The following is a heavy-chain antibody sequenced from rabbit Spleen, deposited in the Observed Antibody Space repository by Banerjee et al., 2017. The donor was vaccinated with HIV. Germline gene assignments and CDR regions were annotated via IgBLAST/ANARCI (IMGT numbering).Heavy chain of an antibody. Sequence: LEESGGGLVKPGGTLTLTCTVSGFSFSSNWICWVRQAPGKGLEWIACIDTNNGDTDYANWPKGRFTISKTSSTTVTLQMTSLTAADTATYFCARNYVNAFDPWGPETLVPVS. CDR1: GFSFSSNW. CDR3: ARNYVNAFDP. CDR2: IDTNNGDT. J-gene: IGHJ2*01. V-gene: IGHV1S45*01. D-gene: IGHD1-1*01.